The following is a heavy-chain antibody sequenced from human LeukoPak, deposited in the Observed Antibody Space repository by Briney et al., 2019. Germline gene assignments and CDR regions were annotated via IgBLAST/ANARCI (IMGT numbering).Heavy chain of an antibody. CDR1: GYTFTDYY. J-gene: IGHJ4*02. V-gene: IGHV1-46*01. CDR2: IHPSGGGT. D-gene: IGHD5-18*01. Sequence: GASVKVSCKASGYTFTDYYMYWVRHAPGQGPECMCVIHPSGGGTTYAQKFQGRVTLTKDTATSTVYIELSSLRSDDTAVYYCARMAMDPAMVTNFFDLWGQGTLLIVSA. CDR3: ARMAMDPAMVTNFFDL.